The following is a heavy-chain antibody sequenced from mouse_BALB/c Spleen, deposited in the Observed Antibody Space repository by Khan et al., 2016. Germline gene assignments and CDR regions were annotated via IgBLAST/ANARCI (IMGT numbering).Heavy chain of an antibody. CDR3: ARDDRWFAY. J-gene: IGHJ3*01. CDR1: GFTFSDYY. CDR2: ISDGGSYT. Sequence: EVELVESGGGLVKPGGSLKLSCEASGFTFSDYYMYWVRQTPEKRLEWVATISDGGSYTYYPDSVKGRFTISRDNAKNNLYLQMSSLKSEDTAMYYCARDDRWFAYWGQGTLVTVSA. D-gene: IGHD2-14*01. V-gene: IGHV5-4*02.